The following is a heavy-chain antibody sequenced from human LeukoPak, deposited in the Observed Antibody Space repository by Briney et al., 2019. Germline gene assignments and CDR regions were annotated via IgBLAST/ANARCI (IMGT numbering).Heavy chain of an antibody. CDR3: ARRIVGPTSGGDY. CDR1: GFTFSNYW. CDR2: IKQDGNEK. D-gene: IGHD1-26*01. V-gene: IGHV3-7*01. Sequence: PGGSLRLSCAASGFTFSNYWMRWVRQAPGKGRELVANIKQDGNEKYYVDSVQGRFTISRDNAKNSLYLQMNSLRVEDTAVYYCARRIVGPTSGGDYWGQGTPVTVSS. J-gene: IGHJ4*02.